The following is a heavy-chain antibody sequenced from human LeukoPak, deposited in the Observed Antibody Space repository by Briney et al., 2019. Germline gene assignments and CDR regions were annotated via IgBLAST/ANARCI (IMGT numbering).Heavy chain of an antibody. Sequence: LSLTCAVYGGSFSGYYWSWIRQPPGKGLEWVAVISYDGSNKYYADSVKGRFTISRDNSKNTLYLQMNSLRAEDTAVYYCARDLSSSWVLFRYYFDYWGQGTLVTVSS. CDR1: GGSFSGYY. V-gene: IGHV3-30*03. J-gene: IGHJ4*02. CDR2: ISYDGSNK. D-gene: IGHD6-13*01. CDR3: ARDLSSSWVLFRYYFDY.